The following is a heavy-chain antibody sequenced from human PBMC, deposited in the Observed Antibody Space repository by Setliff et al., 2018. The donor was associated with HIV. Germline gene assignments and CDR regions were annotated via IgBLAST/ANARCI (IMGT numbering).Heavy chain of an antibody. J-gene: IGHJ4*02. CDR2: INTGNDNT. Sequence: ASVKVSCKTIGYTFSTYPMHWVRQAPGQRLEWMGWINTGNDNTRYSQKFQGRVTITRDTSASTAYMELSSLTSEDTAVYYCAKGGDRAMINFDHWGQGTLVTVSS. V-gene: IGHV1-3*04. CDR3: AKGGDRAMINFDH. D-gene: IGHD5-18*01. CDR1: GYTFSTYP.